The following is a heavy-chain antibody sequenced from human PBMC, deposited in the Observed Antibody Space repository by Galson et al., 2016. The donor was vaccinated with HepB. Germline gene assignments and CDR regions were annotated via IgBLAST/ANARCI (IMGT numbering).Heavy chain of an antibody. V-gene: IGHV3-11*04. CDR2: ISSSGSTI. J-gene: IGHJ4*02. D-gene: IGHD2-15*01. CDR1: GFTFSDYY. CDR3: ARVRCGSSCKLPFY. Sequence: SLRLSCAASGFTFSDYYMNWIRQAPGKGLEWVSYISSSGSTIYYADSVKGRFTISRDNAKNSLYLQMNSLRAEDTAVYYCARVRCGSSCKLPFYWGQGTLVTVSS.